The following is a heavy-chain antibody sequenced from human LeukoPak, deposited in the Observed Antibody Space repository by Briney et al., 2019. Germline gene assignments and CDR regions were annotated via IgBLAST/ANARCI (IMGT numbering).Heavy chain of an antibody. Sequence: ASVKVSCKASGYTFTGYYIHWVRQAPGQGLEWMGWIDPNSGDTKYVQKFQGRVTMTRDTSISTAYMELSRLTSDDTAVYYCARGNFYDNKGYSPELRYWGQGTLVTVSS. D-gene: IGHD3-10*01. CDR2: IDPNSGDT. V-gene: IGHV1-2*02. CDR3: ARGNFYDNKGYSPELRY. CDR1: GYTFTGYY. J-gene: IGHJ4*02.